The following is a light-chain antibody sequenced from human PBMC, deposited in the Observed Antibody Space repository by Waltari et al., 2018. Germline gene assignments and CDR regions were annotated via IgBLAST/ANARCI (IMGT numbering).Light chain of an antibody. CDR1: QSVSRT. CDR3: QKYGTLPAT. CDR2: DAS. Sequence: EIVLTQSPGTLSLSPGERATLSCRASQSVSRTLAWYQQKPGQAPRLLIDDASSRAAGIPDRFSGSGSGTDFSLTISRLEPEDFGVYYCQKYGTLPATFGQGTKVEI. J-gene: IGKJ1*01. V-gene: IGKV3-20*01.